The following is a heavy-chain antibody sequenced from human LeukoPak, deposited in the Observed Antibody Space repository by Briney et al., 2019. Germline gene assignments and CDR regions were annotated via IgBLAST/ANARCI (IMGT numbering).Heavy chain of an antibody. CDR3: ARVQGTVATIPIFDY. Sequence: SETLSLTCTVSGGSISSYYWSWIRQPPGKGLEWIGYIYYSGSTNYNPSLKSRVTISVDTSKNQFSLKLSSVTAADTAVYYCARVQGTVATIPIFDYWGQGTLVTVSS. CDR2: IYYSGST. CDR1: GGSISSYY. J-gene: IGHJ4*02. D-gene: IGHD5-12*01. V-gene: IGHV4-59*01.